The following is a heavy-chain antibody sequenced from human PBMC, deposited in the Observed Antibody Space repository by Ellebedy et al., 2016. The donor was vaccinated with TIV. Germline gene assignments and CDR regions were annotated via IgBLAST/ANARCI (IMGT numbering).Heavy chain of an antibody. J-gene: IGHJ4*02. Sequence: GESLKISCKGSGYSFSMYWIGWVRQVPGKGLEWMGIIYPGDSQTTYSPSFEGQVTMSADKSSNTAYLQWSNLKASDTAMYYCARHELGSNAAFDYWGQGTLVTVSS. CDR1: GYSFSMYW. CDR3: ARHELGSNAAFDY. V-gene: IGHV5-51*01. CDR2: IYPGDSQT. D-gene: IGHD1-26*01.